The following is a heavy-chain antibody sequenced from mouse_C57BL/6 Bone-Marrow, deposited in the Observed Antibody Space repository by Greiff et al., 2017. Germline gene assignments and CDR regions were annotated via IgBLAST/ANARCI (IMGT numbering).Heavy chain of an antibody. CDR3: AGRAGSSSDYAMDY. J-gene: IGHJ4*01. Sequence: QVQLQQPGAELVRPGSSVKLSCKASGYTFTSYWMDWVKQRPGQGLEWIGNIYPSDSETHYNQKFKDKATLTVDKSSSTAYMQLSSLTSEDSAVYYCAGRAGSSSDYAMDYWGQGTSVTVSS. CDR2: IYPSDSET. D-gene: IGHD1-1*01. CDR1: GYTFTSYW. V-gene: IGHV1-61*01.